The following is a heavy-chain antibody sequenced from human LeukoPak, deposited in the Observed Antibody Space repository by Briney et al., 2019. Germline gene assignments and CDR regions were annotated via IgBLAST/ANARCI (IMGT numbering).Heavy chain of an antibody. D-gene: IGHD2-15*01. CDR2: IYYSGST. V-gene: IGHV4-30-4*01. Sequence: SETLSLTCTVSGGSISSGDYYWSWIRQPPGKGLEWIGYIYYSGSTYYNPSLKSRVTISVDTSKNQFSLKLSSVTAADTAVYYCARGGGLYYYYGMDVWGQGTTVTVSS. CDR3: ARGGGLYYYYGMDV. J-gene: IGHJ6*02. CDR1: GGSISSGDYY.